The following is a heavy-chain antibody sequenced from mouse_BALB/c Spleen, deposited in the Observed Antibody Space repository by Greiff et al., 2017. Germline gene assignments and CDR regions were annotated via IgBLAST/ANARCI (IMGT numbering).Heavy chain of an antibody. CDR3: ARDGLLPYAMDY. CDR1: GFSLTGYG. CDR2: IWGDGST. Sequence: VQLVESGPGLVAPSQSLSITCTVSGFSLTGYGVHWVRQPPGKGLEWLGMIWGDGSTDYNSALKSRLSISKDNSKRQVFLKMNSLQTDDTARYYCARDGLLPYAMDYRSQGTSVTGSS. D-gene: IGHD2-3*01. V-gene: IGHV2-6-7*01. J-gene: IGHJ4*01.